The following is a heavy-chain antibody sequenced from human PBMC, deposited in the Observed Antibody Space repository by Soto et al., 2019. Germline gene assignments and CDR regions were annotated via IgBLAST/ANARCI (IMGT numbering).Heavy chain of an antibody. J-gene: IGHJ6*02. Sequence: GASVKVSCKASGGTFSSYAISWVRQAPGQGLEWMGGIIPIFGTANYAQKFQGRVTITADESTSTAYMELSSLRSEDTAVNYCATDNHSLWIGGTIPYCMDVWGQGTMVTVSS. CDR2: IIPIFGTA. CDR1: GGTFSSYA. CDR3: ATDNHSLWIGGTIPYCMDV. D-gene: IGHD3-10*01. V-gene: IGHV1-69*13.